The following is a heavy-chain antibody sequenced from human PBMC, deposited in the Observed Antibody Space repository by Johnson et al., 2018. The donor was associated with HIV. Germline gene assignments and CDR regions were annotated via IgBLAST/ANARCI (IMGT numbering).Heavy chain of an antibody. V-gene: IGHV3-30-3*01. D-gene: IGHD3-22*01. CDR1: GFTFSSYA. CDR3: AREKSYYYDSSGYYLDAFDI. Sequence: QVQLVESGGGVVQPGRSQRLSCAASGFTFSSYAMNWVRQAPGKGLEWVAVLSYDGSNTYYADYVKGRFTISRDNSKNTLYLQMNSLRAEDTAVYYCAREKSYYYDSSGYYLDAFDIWGQGTMVTVSS. J-gene: IGHJ3*02. CDR2: LSYDGSNT.